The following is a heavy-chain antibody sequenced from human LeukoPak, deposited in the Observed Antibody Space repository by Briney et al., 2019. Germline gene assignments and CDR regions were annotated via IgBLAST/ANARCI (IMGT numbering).Heavy chain of an antibody. D-gene: IGHD6-13*01. J-gene: IGHJ6*03. CDR1: GCSFTSYW. CDR3: ARHRRTGMRKEDIAAAGRDYYYMDV. Sequence: GGSLQISCKGSGCSFTSYWSGWVRQLPGKGLEWMGIIYPGDSDTRYSPSFEGQVTISADKSISTAYLQWSSLKASDTAMYYCARHRRTGMRKEDIAAAGRDYYYMDVWGKGTTVTVSS. CDR2: IYPGDSDT. V-gene: IGHV5-51*01.